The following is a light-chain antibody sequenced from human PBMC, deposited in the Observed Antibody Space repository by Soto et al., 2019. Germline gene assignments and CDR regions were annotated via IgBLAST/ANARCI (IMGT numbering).Light chain of an antibody. CDR2: EVS. V-gene: IGLV2-14*01. CDR3: SSYTSSTTSVV. CDR1: TSDIGGHKY. Sequence: QSALTQPASVSGSPGQSITISCTGTTSDIGGHKYVSWYQQHPDKAPKVLIFEVSNRPSGISDRFSGSKSGNTASLTISGLQAEDEADYYCSSYTSSTTSVVFGGWTKLTV. J-gene: IGLJ2*01.